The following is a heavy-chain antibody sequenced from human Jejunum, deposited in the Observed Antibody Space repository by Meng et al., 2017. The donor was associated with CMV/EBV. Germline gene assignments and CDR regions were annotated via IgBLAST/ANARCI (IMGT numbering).Heavy chain of an antibody. CDR3: ARVGYCTSVSCEYYFDQ. J-gene: IGHJ4*02. Sequence: LRDYSMNWVRQAPGKGLEWISSISSSTYYIYYADSVKGRLTISRDNAKNSLYLQMNSLRAEDTAVYYCARVGYCTSVSCEYYFDQWGQGALVTVSS. D-gene: IGHD2-2*01. CDR2: ISSSTYYI. V-gene: IGHV3-21*01. CDR1: LRDYS.